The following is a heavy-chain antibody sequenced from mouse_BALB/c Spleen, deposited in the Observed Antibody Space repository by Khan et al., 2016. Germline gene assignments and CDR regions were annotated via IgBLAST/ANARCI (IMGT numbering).Heavy chain of an antibody. CDR3: ASSSTMIKDYAMDY. D-gene: IGHD2-4*01. J-gene: IGHJ4*01. Sequence: EVELVESGGGLVKPGGSLKLSCAASGFTFSSYGMSWVRQTPEKRLEWVATISGGGSYTYYPDSVKGRFTISRDNAKNNLYLQMSSLRSEDTALYYCASSSTMIKDYAMDYWGQGTSVTVSS. CDR1: GFTFSSYG. CDR2: ISGGGSYT. V-gene: IGHV5-9-2*01.